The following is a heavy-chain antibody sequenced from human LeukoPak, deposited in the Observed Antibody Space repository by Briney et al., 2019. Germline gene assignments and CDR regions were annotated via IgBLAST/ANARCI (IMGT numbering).Heavy chain of an antibody. V-gene: IGHV3-48*01. Sequence: GGSLRLPCAASGFTFSSYSMKWVRQAPGKGLEWVSYISSSSSIIYYADSVKGRFTVSRDNAKNSLYLQMNSLRAEDTAVYYCAGTDSGSYSRWFDYWGQGTLATVSS. CDR2: ISSSSSII. D-gene: IGHD1-26*01. CDR3: AGTDSGSYSRWFDY. J-gene: IGHJ4*02. CDR1: GFTFSSYS.